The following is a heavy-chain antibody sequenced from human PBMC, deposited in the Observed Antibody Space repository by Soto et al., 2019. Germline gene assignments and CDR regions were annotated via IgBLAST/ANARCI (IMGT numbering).Heavy chain of an antibody. CDR3: ARGDYSGELEY. J-gene: IGHJ4*02. D-gene: IGHD4-17*01. Sequence: QVQLQESGPGLVKPSETLSLTCTVSDGSISSYYWSWIRQPPGKGLEWIGYIYYSGSTNYNPSLMSRVAISVATSKNQFFLKLSSVTAADTAVYYCARGDYSGELEYWGQGTLVTVSS. CDR1: DGSISSYY. CDR2: IYYSGST. V-gene: IGHV4-59*01.